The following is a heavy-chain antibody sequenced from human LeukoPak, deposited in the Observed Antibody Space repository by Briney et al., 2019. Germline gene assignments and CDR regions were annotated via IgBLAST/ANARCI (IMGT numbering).Heavy chain of an antibody. CDR1: GDSVSSKNGA. D-gene: IGHD6-19*01. J-gene: IGHJ4*02. CDR2: TYYRSKWYN. V-gene: IGHV6-1*01. CDR3: ARDLGTTGWHTFDY. Sequence: SQTLSLTCVVSGDSVSSKNGAWNWVRQSPSRGLEWLGRTYYRSKWYNDYAESMEGRMTISQDTSKNQYSLHLNSVTPDDTAVYYCARDLGTTGWHTFDYWGQGTLVTVSS.